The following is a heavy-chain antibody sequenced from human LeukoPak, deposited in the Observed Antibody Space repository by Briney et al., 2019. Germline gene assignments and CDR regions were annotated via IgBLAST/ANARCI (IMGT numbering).Heavy chain of an antibody. D-gene: IGHD3-3*01. CDR1: GFTFSSCA. Sequence: GGSLRLSCAASGFTFSSCAISWVRQAPGKGLEWVSAISSSGGSTYYADFVKGRFTISRDNSKNTLYLQMNSLRAEDTAVYYCARKGGGYYTSFDYWGQGTLVTVSS. V-gene: IGHV3-23*01. CDR3: ARKGGGYYTSFDY. J-gene: IGHJ4*02. CDR2: ISSSGGST.